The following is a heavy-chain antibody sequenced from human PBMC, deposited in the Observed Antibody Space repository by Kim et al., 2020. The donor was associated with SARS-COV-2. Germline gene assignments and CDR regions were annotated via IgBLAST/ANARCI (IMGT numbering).Heavy chain of an antibody. V-gene: IGHV3-74*01. CDR2: INSDGSST. J-gene: IGHJ6*02. CDR3: AREGIENSGSYYYYYGLDV. D-gene: IGHD3-10*01. Sequence: GGSLRLSCAASGFTFSSYWMHWVRQAPGKGLVWVSCINSDGSSTSYADSVKGRFTISRDNAKNTLYLQMNSLRAEDTAVYYCAREGIENSGSYYYYYGLDVWGQGTAVTVSS. CDR1: GFTFSSYW.